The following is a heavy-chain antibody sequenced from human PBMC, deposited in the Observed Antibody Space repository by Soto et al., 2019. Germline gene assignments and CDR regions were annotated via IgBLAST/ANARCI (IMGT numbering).Heavy chain of an antibody. CDR3: ARGYCSSTSCYQAY. Sequence: GGSLRLSCAASGFTFSSYEMNWVRQAPGKGLEWVSYISSSGSTIYYADSVKGRFTISRDNAKNSLYLQMNSLRAEDTAVYYCARGYCSSTSCYQAYWDQGTLVTVSS. V-gene: IGHV3-48*03. CDR2: ISSSGSTI. CDR1: GFTFSSYE. D-gene: IGHD2-2*01. J-gene: IGHJ4*02.